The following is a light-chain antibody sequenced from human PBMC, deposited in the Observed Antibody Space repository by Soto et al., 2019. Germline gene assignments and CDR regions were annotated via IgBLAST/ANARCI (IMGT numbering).Light chain of an antibody. J-gene: IGLJ1*01. Sequence: QSVLTQPASVSGSPGQSITISCTGTSSDVGGYNHVSCYQIHPGKAPKLIIYEVTSRPSGVSYRFSGSKSGNSASLTISGLQAEDEADYYCSSYASSSSYVFGGGTKRTVL. CDR2: EVT. CDR3: SSYASSSSYV. V-gene: IGLV2-14*01. CDR1: SSDVGGYNH.